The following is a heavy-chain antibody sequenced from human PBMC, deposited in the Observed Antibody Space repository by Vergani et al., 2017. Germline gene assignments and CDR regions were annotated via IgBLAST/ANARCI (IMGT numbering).Heavy chain of an antibody. Sequence: QVQLVESGGGVVQPGRSLRLSCVASGFAFRTFGMHWVRQAPGKGLEWVAIIWYDGSNTYYADSVKGRFTVSRDNSRNTLFLQMNSLRVEDTAVYYCARISGGSATYLHYRGQGTLVTVAS. J-gene: IGHJ1*01. CDR3: ARISGGSATYLHY. D-gene: IGHD2-15*01. CDR2: IWYDGSNT. V-gene: IGHV3-33*01. CDR1: GFAFRTFG.